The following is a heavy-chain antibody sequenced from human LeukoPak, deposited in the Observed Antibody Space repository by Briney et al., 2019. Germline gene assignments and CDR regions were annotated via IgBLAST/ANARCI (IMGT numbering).Heavy chain of an antibody. CDR2: IYYSGST. CDR1: GGSFTSYY. Sequence: SETLSLTCTVSGGSFTSYYWSWIRQPPGKGLEWIGYIYYSGSTNYSPSLQSRVTISLDMSKNQFSLQLRSVTAADTAVYYCARDRLEVLDYYFDYWGQGTLVTVS. V-gene: IGHV4-59*01. J-gene: IGHJ4*02. CDR3: ARDRLEVLDYYFDY. D-gene: IGHD1-1*01.